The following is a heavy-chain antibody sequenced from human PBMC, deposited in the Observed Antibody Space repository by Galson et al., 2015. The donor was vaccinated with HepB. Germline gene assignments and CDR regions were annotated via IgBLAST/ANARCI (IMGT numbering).Heavy chain of an antibody. CDR3: ARIGPGSDGMDV. Sequence: PALVKPTQTLTLTCTFSGFSLTAGGMCVTWLRQPPGKALEWLARIDWDDDKYYRQSLKTRLTISKDSSKNQVVLIMTNMDPTDTATYFCARIGPGSDGMDVWGQGTAVTVSS. V-gene: IGHV2-70*11. D-gene: IGHD1-14*01. CDR2: IDWDDDK. CDR1: GFSLTAGGMC. J-gene: IGHJ6*02.